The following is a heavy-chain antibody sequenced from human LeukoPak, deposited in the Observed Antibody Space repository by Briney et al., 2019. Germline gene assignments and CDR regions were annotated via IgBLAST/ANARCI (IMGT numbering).Heavy chain of an antibody. CDR2: IYTSGST. Sequence: SETLSLTCTVSGGSISSYYWSWIRQPAGKGLEWIGRIYTSGSTNYNPFLKSRVTMSVDTSKNQFSLKLSSVTAADTAVYYCARVVEGMVRGSVYFDYWGQGTLVTVSS. J-gene: IGHJ4*02. CDR3: ARVVEGMVRGSVYFDY. V-gene: IGHV4-4*07. D-gene: IGHD3-10*01. CDR1: GGSISSYY.